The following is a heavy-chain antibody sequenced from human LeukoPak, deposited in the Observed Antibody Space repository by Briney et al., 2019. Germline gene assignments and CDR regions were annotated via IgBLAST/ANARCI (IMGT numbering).Heavy chain of an antibody. D-gene: IGHD6-6*01. CDR1: GGSISSGGYY. CDR2: IYDSGST. V-gene: IGHV4-31*03. J-gene: IGHJ4*02. Sequence: PSQTLSLTCTVSGGSISSGGYYWSWIRQHPGKGLEWIGYIYDSGSTYYNPSLKSRATISVDTSKNQFSLKLSSVTAADTAVYSCARGRSSDYWGQGNLVTVSS. CDR3: ARGRSSDY.